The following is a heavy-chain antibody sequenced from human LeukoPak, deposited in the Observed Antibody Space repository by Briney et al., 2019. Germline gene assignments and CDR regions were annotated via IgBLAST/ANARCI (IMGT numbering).Heavy chain of an antibody. J-gene: IGHJ4*02. V-gene: IGHV1-2*02. Sequence: ASVKVSCKASGYTFTGYYMHWVRQAPGQGLEWMGWINPNSGGTNYAQKFQGRVTMTRDTSISTAYMELSRLRSDDTAVYYCARDPTSIFGVVIQAYFDYWGQGTLVTASS. D-gene: IGHD3-3*01. CDR2: INPNSGGT. CDR3: ARDPTSIFGVVIQAYFDY. CDR1: GYTFTGYY.